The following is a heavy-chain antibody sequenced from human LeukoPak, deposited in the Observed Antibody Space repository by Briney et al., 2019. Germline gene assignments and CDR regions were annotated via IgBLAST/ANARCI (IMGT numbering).Heavy chain of an antibody. CDR3: ARVGSGYDFFDY. CDR2: VYSSGST. CDR1: GGAISGYY. Sequence: KPSDTLSLTCTASGGAISGYYWSWIRQPAGKGLDWLGRVYSSGSTKYNPSLESRATMSVDTSKNQFSLKLNFVTAADTAVYYCARVGSGYDFFDYWGQGTLVTVSS. J-gene: IGHJ4*02. V-gene: IGHV4-4*07. D-gene: IGHD3/OR15-3a*01.